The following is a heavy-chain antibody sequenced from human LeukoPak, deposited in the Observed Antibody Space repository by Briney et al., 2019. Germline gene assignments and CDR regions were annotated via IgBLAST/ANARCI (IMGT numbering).Heavy chain of an antibody. CDR2: IYHSGST. Sequence: SETLSLTCSVSGDSISTSSYYWGWIRQPPGRGLEGIGYIYHSGSTYYNPSLKSRVTISVDKSKNQFSLKLSSVTAADTAVYYCARDRAAVAVFDYWGQGTLVTVSS. J-gene: IGHJ4*02. CDR1: GDSISTSSYY. CDR3: ARDRAAVAVFDY. V-gene: IGHV4-39*07. D-gene: IGHD6-19*01.